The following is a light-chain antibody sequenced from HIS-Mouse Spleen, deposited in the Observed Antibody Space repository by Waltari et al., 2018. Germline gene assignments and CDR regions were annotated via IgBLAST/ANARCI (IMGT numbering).Light chain of an antibody. Sequence: QAVLPQPSSLSASPGASASPTCTFRSGINVGTYRIYWYQNKPGSPPQFPLGYKSDSDKQQGSGVPSRFSGSKDASANAGILLISGLQSEDEADYYCMIWHSSAWVFGGGTKLTVL. CDR1: SGINVGTYR. CDR2: YKSDSDK. J-gene: IGLJ3*02. CDR3: MIWHSSAWV. V-gene: IGLV5-45*02.